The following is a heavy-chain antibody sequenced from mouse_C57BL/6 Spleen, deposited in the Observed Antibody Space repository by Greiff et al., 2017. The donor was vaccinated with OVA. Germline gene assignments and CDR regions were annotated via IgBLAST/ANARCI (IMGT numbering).Heavy chain of an antibody. D-gene: IGHD1-1*01. CDR1: GYTFTDYN. J-gene: IGHJ1*03. CDR3: AVYYYGSSWYFDV. CDR2: INPNNGGT. Sequence: VHVKQSGPELVKPGASVKMSCKASGYTFTDYNMHWVKQSHGKSLEWIGYINPNNGGTSYNQKFKGKATLTVNKSSSTAYMELRSLTSEDSAVYYCAVYYYGSSWYFDVWGTGTTVTVSS. V-gene: IGHV1-22*01.